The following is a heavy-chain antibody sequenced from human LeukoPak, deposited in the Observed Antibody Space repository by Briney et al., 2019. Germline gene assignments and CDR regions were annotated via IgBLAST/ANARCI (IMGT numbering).Heavy chain of an antibody. V-gene: IGHV4-4*09. Sequence: PSETLSLTCTVSDGSISNSYWNWVRQPPGKELEWLGYIHSSGRTNYNPSLKSRITLLIDTSENQFSLRLSSVTAADTAVYYCARVGREPRPNWFDPWGQGTLVIVSS. CDR1: DGSISNSY. J-gene: IGHJ5*02. CDR2: IHSSGRT. D-gene: IGHD1-14*01. CDR3: ARVGREPRPNWFDP.